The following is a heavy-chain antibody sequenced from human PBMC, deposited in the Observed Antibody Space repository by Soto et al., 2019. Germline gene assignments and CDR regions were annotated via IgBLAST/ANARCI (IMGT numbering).Heavy chain of an antibody. J-gene: IGHJ6*02. CDR3: AKVRGTVTTFYYYYGMDV. CDR1: GFTFNSYA. V-gene: IGHV3-30*18. CDR2: ISYDGSNK. Sequence: GGSLILCCAASGFTFNSYAMHWVRQAPGKGLEWVAVISYDGSNKYYADSVKGRFTISRDNSKNTLYLQMNSLRAEDTAVYYCAKVRGTVTTFYYYYGMDVWGQGTTVTVSS. D-gene: IGHD4-17*01.